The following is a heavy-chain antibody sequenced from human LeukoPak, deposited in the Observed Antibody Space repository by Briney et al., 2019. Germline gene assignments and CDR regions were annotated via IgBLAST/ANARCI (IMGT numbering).Heavy chain of an antibody. Sequence: PGGSLRLSCAASGFTFSSYAMSWVRRAPGKGLEWVSAISGSGGSTYYADSVKGRFTISRDNSENTLYLQMNSLRAEDTAVYYCAKDQGDIVVVPAAIGLDPWGQGTLVTVSS. CDR3: AKDQGDIVVVPAAIGLDP. V-gene: IGHV3-23*01. CDR2: ISGSGGST. J-gene: IGHJ5*02. D-gene: IGHD2-2*01. CDR1: GFTFSSYA.